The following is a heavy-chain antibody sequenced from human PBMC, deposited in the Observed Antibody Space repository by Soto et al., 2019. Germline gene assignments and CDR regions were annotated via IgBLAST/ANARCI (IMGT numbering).Heavy chain of an antibody. CDR3: ARQQKEDAFDI. V-gene: IGHV1-18*01. Sequence: ASVKVSCKASGYTFTSYGISWVRQAPGQGLEWMGWISAYNVNTNYAQKLQGRVTMTTDTSTSTAYMELRSLSFDDTAVYYCARQQKEDAFDIWGQGTMVTVSS. J-gene: IGHJ3*02. D-gene: IGHD6-13*01. CDR1: GYTFTSYG. CDR2: ISAYNVNT.